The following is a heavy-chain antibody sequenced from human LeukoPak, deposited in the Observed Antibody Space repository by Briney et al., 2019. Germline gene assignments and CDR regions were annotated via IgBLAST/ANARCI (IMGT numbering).Heavy chain of an antibody. CDR1: GFTFSSYS. CDR3: ARGPYSSSWYDWFDP. Sequence: GGSLRLSCAASGFTFSSYSMNWVRQAPGKGLEWVSSISSSSSYIYYADPVKGRFTISRDNAKNSLYLQMNSLRAEDTAVYYCARGPYSSSWYDWFDPWGQGTLVTVSS. CDR2: ISSSSSYI. J-gene: IGHJ5*02. V-gene: IGHV3-21*01. D-gene: IGHD6-13*01.